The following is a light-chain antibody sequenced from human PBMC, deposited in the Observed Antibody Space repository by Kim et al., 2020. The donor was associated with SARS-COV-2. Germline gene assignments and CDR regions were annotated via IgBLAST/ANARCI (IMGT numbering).Light chain of an antibody. CDR3: QQANTFPLT. V-gene: IGKV1-12*01. CDR2: GAS. J-gene: IGKJ4*01. CDR1: QDISGW. Sequence: ASVGDRVTISCRASQDISGWLAWYQFKAGKAPKLLIYGASRLQDGVPPRFTGSASGTDFTLTINNLQPEDFATYYCQQANTFPLTFGGGTKVEIK.